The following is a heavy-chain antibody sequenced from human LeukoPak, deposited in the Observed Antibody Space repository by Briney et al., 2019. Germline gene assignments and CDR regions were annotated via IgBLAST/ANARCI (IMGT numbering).Heavy chain of an antibody. CDR3: AGTILTGYYSTLDY. Sequence: SETVSLTCTVSGGSISSYYWSWIRQPPGKGLEWIGYIYYSGSTNYNPSLKSRVTISVDTSKNQFSLKLSSVTAADTAVYYCAGTILTGYYSTLDYWGQGTLVTVSS. CDR1: GGSISSYY. J-gene: IGHJ4*02. D-gene: IGHD3-9*01. V-gene: IGHV4-59*01. CDR2: IYYSGST.